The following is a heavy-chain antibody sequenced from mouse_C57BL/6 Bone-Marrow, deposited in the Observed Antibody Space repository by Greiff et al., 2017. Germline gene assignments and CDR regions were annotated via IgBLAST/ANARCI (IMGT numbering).Heavy chain of an antibody. J-gene: IGHJ2*01. CDR1: GFTFSSYG. V-gene: IGHV5-6*01. CDR3: ARQETTDYYFDY. Sequence: DVQLVESGGDLVKPGGSLKLSCAASGFTFSSYGMSWVRQTPDKRLAWVATISSGGSYTYYPDSVKGRFTISRDNAKNTLYLQMSSLKSEDTAMYYCARQETTDYYFDYWGQGTTLTVSS. CDR2: ISSGGSYT. D-gene: IGHD1-1*01.